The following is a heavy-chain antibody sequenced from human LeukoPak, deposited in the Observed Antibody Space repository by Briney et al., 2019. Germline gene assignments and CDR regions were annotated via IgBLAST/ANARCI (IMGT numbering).Heavy chain of an antibody. J-gene: IGHJ4*02. CDR1: GGSISTYY. CDR2: VYYTGNT. V-gene: IGHV4-59*01. CDR3: ARVGRGHFDY. Sequence: PSETLSLTCTVSGGSISTYYWSWIRQPPGKGLEWIGYVYYTGNTNHNPSLKSRVTISVDTSKNQFSLNLSSVTAADTAVYYCARVGRGHFDYWGQGTLVTVSS.